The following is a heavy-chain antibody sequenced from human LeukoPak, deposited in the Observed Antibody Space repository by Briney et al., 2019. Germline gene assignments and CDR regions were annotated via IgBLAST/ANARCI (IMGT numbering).Heavy chain of an antibody. V-gene: IGHV3-33*01. CDR1: GFTFSSYG. J-gene: IGHJ5*02. Sequence: GGSLRLSCAASGFTFSSYGTHWVRQAPGKGLEWVAVIWYDGSNKYYADSVKGRFTISRDNSKNTLYLQMNSLRAEDTAVYYCARDCRDGFQNWFDPWAREPWSPSPQ. D-gene: IGHD5-24*01. CDR3: ARDCRDGFQNWFDP. CDR2: IWYDGSNK.